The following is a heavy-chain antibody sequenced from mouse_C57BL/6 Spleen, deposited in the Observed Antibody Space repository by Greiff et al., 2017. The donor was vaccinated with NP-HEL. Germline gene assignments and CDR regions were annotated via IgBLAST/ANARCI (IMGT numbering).Heavy chain of an antibody. CDR2: IDPSDSYT. V-gene: IGHV1-50*01. Sequence: QVQLQQPGAELVKPGASVKLSCKASGYTFTSYWMQWVKQRPGQGLEWIGEIDPSDSYTNYNQKFKGKATLTVDTSSSTAYMQLSSLTSEDSAVYYCARWGLRRFDYWGQGTTLTVSS. D-gene: IGHD2-4*01. J-gene: IGHJ2*01. CDR1: GYTFTSYW. CDR3: ARWGLRRFDY.